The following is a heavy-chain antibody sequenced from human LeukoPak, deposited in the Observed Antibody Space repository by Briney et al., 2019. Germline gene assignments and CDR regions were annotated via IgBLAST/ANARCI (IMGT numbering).Heavy chain of an antibody. CDR1: GITLSNYG. Sequence: GGSLRLSCAVSGITLSNYGMSWVRQAPGKGLEWVAGISDSGGRTNYADSVKGRFTISRDNPKNTLYLQMNSLRVEDTGVYFCASRFYWGQGALVTVSS. CDR3: ASRFY. CDR2: ISDSGGRT. V-gene: IGHV3-23*01. J-gene: IGHJ4*02.